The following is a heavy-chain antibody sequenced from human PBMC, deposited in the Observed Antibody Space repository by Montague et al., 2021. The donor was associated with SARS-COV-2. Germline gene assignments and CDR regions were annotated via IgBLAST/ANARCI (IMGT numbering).Heavy chain of an antibody. V-gene: IGHV2-70*01. D-gene: IGHD3-22*01. CDR2: IDWDDDK. Sequence: PVLVKPTQALTLTCTFSGFSLSTSGMCVSWIRQPPGKAREWLALIDWDDDKYYSTSRKTRLTISKDTSKNQVVLTMTNMDPVDTATYYCARSTGDSSGYYESFFDYWGQGTLVTVTS. CDR1: GFSLSTSGMC. J-gene: IGHJ4*02. CDR3: ARSTGDSSGYYESFFDY.